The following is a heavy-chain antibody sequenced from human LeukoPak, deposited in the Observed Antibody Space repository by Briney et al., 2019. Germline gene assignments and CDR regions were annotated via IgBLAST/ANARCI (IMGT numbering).Heavy chain of an antibody. CDR1: GGSFSGYY. Sequence: PSETLSLTCAVYGGSFSGYYWSWIRQPPGKGLEWIGEINHSGSTNYNPSLKSRVTISVDTSKNQFSLKLSSVTAADTAVYYCAGIDDFWSALGSYYFDYWGQGTLVTVSS. CDR2: INHSGST. D-gene: IGHD3-3*01. V-gene: IGHV4-34*01. CDR3: AGIDDFWSALGSYYFDY. J-gene: IGHJ4*02.